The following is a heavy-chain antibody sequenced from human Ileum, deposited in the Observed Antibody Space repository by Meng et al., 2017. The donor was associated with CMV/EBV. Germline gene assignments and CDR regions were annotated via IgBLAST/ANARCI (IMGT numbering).Heavy chain of an antibody. Sequence: WAASGFTYENAYIDWVRQAPGKGLEWVGRVEFRGEGEATEYCALFRDRFIISRDDSRSTSYLQMNSLKTEDTAIYYCTVGYSSWYFGWGQGTLVTVSS. CDR1: GFTYENAY. J-gene: IGHJ4*02. CDR2: VEFRGEGEAT. D-gene: IGHD6-13*01. CDR3: TVGYSSWYFG. V-gene: IGHV3-15*07.